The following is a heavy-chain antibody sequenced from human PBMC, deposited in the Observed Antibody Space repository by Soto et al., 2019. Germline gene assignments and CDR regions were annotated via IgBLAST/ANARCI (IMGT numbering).Heavy chain of an antibody. D-gene: IGHD3-3*01. CDR2: IYHSGST. CDR3: ARGDESFTIFGVVPYYFDY. CDR1: GYSISSGYY. J-gene: IGHJ4*02. V-gene: IGHV4-38-2*02. Sequence: ETLSLTCSVSGYSISSGYYWGWIRQPPGKGLEWIGSIYHSGSTYYNPSLKSRVTISVDTSKNQFSLKLSSVTAADTAVYYCARGDESFTIFGVVPYYFDYWGQGTLVTVSS.